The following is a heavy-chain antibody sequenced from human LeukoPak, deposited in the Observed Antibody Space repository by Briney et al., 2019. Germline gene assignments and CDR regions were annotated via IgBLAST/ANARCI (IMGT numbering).Heavy chain of an antibody. CDR1: GFTFSSYA. CDR2: ISASGGST. J-gene: IGHJ4*02. CDR3: APNWNLDY. V-gene: IGHV3-23*01. D-gene: IGHD1-1*01. Sequence: GGSLRLSCAASGFTFSSYAMSWVRQAPGKGLDWVSAISASGGSTYYADSVKGRFTISRDNSKNMVYLQMNSLKGEDTAIYYCAPNWNLDYWGQGSLVTVSS.